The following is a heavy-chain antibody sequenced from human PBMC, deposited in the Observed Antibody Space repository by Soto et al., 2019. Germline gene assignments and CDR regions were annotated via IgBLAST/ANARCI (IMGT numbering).Heavy chain of an antibody. J-gene: IGHJ2*01. V-gene: IGHV3-30-3*01. D-gene: IGHD4-4*01. CDR1: GFTFSSYA. CDR2: ISYDGSNK. Sequence: PGGSLILSCAVSGFTFSSYAMHWVRPAPGKGLEWVAVISYDGSNKYYADSVKGRFTISRDNSKNTLYLQMNSLRLEDTAVYYCARPLWRDDYNWGYFDLWGRGTLVTVSS. CDR3: ARPLWRDDYNWGYFDL.